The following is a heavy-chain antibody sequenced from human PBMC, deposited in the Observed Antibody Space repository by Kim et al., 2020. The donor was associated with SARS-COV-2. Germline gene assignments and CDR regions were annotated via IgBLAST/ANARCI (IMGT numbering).Heavy chain of an antibody. J-gene: IGHJ4*02. D-gene: IGHD6-6*01. Sequence: NYAQKFQGRVTITADESTSTAYMELSSLRSEDTAVYYCARGLSGAARLDWGQGTLVTVSS. V-gene: IGHV1-69*01. CDR3: ARGLSGAARLD.